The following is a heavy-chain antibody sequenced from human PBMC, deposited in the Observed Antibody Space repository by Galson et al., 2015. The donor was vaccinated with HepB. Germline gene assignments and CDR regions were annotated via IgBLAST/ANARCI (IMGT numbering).Heavy chain of an antibody. D-gene: IGHD2/OR15-2a*01. CDR1: GFTFDDHA. CDR3: AKDMRAGIGEAFDL. Sequence: SLRLSCAASGFTFDDHAMHWVRQGPGKGLEWVSGISWNGVSIDYADSVKGRFTISRDNAKNSVYLDINSLRAEDTALYFCAKDMRAGIGEAFDLWGQGTRVTVSS. J-gene: IGHJ3*01. V-gene: IGHV3-9*01. CDR2: ISWNGVSI.